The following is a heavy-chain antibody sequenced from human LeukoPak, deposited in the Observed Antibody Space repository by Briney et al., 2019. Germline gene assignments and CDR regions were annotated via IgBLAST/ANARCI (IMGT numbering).Heavy chain of an antibody. Sequence: GGSLRLSCAASGFTFSSHWKRRVRQAPGKGLEWVAIIKQDGSEKYYVDSVKGRFTISRDNAKNSLYLQMSSLRAEDTAVYYCARDKSVCYDTSGSRFVYWGQGILVTVSS. CDR2: IKQDGSEK. V-gene: IGHV3-7*01. J-gene: IGHJ4*02. D-gene: IGHD3-22*01. CDR1: GFTFSSHW. CDR3: ARDKSVCYDTSGSRFVY.